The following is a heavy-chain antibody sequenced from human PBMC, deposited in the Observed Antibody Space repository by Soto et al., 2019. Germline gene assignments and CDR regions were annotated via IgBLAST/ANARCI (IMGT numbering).Heavy chain of an antibody. V-gene: IGHV4-59*08. CDR2: IYYSGST. CDR1: GGTISSWY. CDR3: ARRYGSANDY. J-gene: IGHJ4*02. Sequence: QVQLQESGPGLVKPSETLSLTCTVSGGTISSWYWSWIRQPPGKGLEWIGYIYYSGSTNCNPSLKSPVTISGDTAKNQVSPNPSPVTAAGTGGYDWARRYGSANDYWGQGTLVTVSS. D-gene: IGHD1-26*01.